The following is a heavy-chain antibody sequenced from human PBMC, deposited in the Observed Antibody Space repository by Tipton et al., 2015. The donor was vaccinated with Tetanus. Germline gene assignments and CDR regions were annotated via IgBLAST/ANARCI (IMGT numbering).Heavy chain of an antibody. D-gene: IGHD3-3*01. J-gene: IGHJ4*02. V-gene: IGHV4-31*03. CDR1: GGSISSGGYY. CDR2: IYYSGST. Sequence: TLSLTCTVSGGSISSGGYYWSWIRQHPGKGLEWIGYIYYSGSTYYNPSLKSRVTISVDTSKNQFSLKLSSVTAADTAVYYCARESGYYPLSPTAFDYWGQGTLVTVSS. CDR3: ARESGYYPLSPTAFDY.